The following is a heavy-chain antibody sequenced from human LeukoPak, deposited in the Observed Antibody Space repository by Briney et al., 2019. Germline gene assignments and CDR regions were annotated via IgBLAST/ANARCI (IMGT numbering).Heavy chain of an antibody. CDR1: GFTFSDYY. J-gene: IGHJ4*02. V-gene: IGHV3-11*04. Sequence: GGSLRLSCAASGFTFSDYYMSWIRQAPGRGLEWVPYISSSGSPIYDADSVKGRFTISRDNAKNSLYLQMNSLRADDTAVYYCAREDYSDSSGLVDYWGQGTLVTVSS. CDR3: AREDYSDSSGLVDY. CDR2: ISSSGSPI. D-gene: IGHD3-22*01.